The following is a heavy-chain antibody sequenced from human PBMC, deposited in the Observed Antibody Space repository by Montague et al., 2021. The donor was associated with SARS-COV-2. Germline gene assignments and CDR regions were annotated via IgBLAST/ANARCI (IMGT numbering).Heavy chain of an antibody. CDR2: ISSGSGSSI. CDR3: ARDVDPNSWDGMDV. D-gene: IGHD2-15*01. V-gene: IGHV3-48*03. Sequence: SRSLSFSASGFSFSSYEMNWARQAPGKGLEWISYISSGSGSSIHYADSVRGRFTISRANAKNSLYLQMNGLRAEDTAIYYCARDVDPNSWDGMDVWGQGTTVTGSS. J-gene: IGHJ6*02. CDR1: GFSFSSYE.